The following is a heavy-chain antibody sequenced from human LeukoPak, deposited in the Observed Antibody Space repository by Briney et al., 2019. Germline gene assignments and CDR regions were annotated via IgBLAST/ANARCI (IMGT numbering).Heavy chain of an antibody. J-gene: IGHJ4*02. CDR1: GGSISSHY. CDR2: IYYSGST. D-gene: IGHD5-24*01. CDR3: ARKDGYNPRYYFDY. Sequence: SETLSLTCTVSGGSISSHYWSWIRQPPGKGLEWIGYIYYSGSTNYNPSLKSRVTISVDTSKNQFSLKLSSVTAADTAVYYCARKDGYNPRYYFDYWGQGTRVTVSS. V-gene: IGHV4-59*11.